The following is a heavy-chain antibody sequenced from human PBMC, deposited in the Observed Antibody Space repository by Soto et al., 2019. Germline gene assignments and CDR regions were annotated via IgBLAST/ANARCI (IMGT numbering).Heavy chain of an antibody. Sequence: EVQLVESGGNLVQPGGSLRLSCAASGFTFSSYWMHWVRQAPGEGPVWVSRINTDGSTTTYADSVKGRFTISRDNAKNTLYLQMDSLRAEDKAVYYCVRGHSSHWVNWFDSWRQGTLVTVSS. CDR1: GFTFSSYW. CDR2: INTDGSTT. D-gene: IGHD6-13*01. CDR3: VRGHSSHWVNWFDS. V-gene: IGHV3-74*01. J-gene: IGHJ5*01.